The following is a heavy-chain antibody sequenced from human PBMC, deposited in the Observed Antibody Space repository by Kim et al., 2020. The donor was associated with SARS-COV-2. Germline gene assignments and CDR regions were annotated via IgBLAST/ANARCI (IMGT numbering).Heavy chain of an antibody. D-gene: IGHD3-16*01. J-gene: IGHJ4*02. V-gene: IGHV3-9*01. CDR3: AAKKGGQTSFDY. Sequence: KGRFTNSRDNAENSLYRQMNSLTTEDTALYFCAAKKGGQTSFDYWGQGTLVTVSS.